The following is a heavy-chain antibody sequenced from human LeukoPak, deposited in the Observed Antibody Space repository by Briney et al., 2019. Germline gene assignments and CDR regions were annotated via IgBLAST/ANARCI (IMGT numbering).Heavy chain of an antibody. D-gene: IGHD3-16*02. CDR1: GYTFRSHA. CDR3: AKGKDVWGSYRTEFDF. V-gene: IGHV3-23*01. J-gene: IGHJ4*02. Sequence: GGSLTLSCAASGYTFRSHAMTWVRQAPGKGRECVSVISGSGYNTYYADSVKGRFTISRDNPKNTLYPQMHTLRPEHTAVYYCAKGKDVWGSYRTEFDFWGEGALVAVSS. CDR2: ISGSGYNT.